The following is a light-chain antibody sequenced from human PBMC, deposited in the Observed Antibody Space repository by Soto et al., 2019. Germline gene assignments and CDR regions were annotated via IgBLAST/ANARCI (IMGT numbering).Light chain of an antibody. J-gene: IGLJ2*01. V-gene: IGLV2-14*01. Sequence: SLLTKPASVYGSPGQSITISCNRTSSDVGGYNYVSWYQQHPGKAPKLMIYDVSNRPSGVSNRFSGSKSGNTASLTISGLQAEDEADYYCSSYTSSSVVFGGGTKVTVL. CDR1: SSDVGGYNY. CDR2: DVS. CDR3: SSYTSSSVV.